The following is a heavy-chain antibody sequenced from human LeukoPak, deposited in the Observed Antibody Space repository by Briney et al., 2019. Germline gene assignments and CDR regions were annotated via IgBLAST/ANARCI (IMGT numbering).Heavy chain of an antibody. CDR1: GGSISSYY. Sequence: PSETLSLTCTVSGGSISSYYWSWIRQPPGKGLEWIGYIYYSGSTNYNPSLKSRVTISVDTSKNQFSLQLNSVTPEDTAVYYCARERQWLKFFYWGQGTLVTVSS. V-gene: IGHV4-59*12. J-gene: IGHJ4*02. CDR2: IYYSGST. D-gene: IGHD6-19*01. CDR3: ARERQWLKFFY.